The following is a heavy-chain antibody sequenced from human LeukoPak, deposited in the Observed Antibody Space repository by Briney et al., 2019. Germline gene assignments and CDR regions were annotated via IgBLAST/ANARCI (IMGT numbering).Heavy chain of an antibody. D-gene: IGHD1-26*01. V-gene: IGHV1-46*01. CDR2: INPSGGST. Sequence: ASVKVSCKASGYTFTSYYMHWVRQAPGQGLEWMGIINPSGGSTSYAQKFQGRVTMTRDTSTSTVYMELRSLRSEDTAVYYCARDLIEPPLGATNDAFDIWGQGTMVTVSS. CDR3: ARDLIEPPLGATNDAFDI. CDR1: GYTFTSYY. J-gene: IGHJ3*02.